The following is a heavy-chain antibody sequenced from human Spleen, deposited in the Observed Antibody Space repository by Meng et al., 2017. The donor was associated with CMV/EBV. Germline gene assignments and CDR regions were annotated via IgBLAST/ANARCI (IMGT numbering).Heavy chain of an antibody. D-gene: IGHD2-2*01. CDR2: IGSKDKINAT. Sequence: GGSLRLSCAASGFTFSGSAIHWVRQASGKGLEWVGRIGSKDKINATVYAASVKGRFTISRDDSKNTSYLQVNSLKTEDTAVYYCTRLGGLLPAVNPYYYYYAMDVWGQGTTVTVSS. CDR1: GFTFSGSA. V-gene: IGHV3-73*01. J-gene: IGHJ6*02. CDR3: TRLGGLLPAVNPYYYYYAMDV.